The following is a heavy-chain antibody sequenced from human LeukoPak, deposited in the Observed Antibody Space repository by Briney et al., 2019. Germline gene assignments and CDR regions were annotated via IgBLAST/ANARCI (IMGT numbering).Heavy chain of an antibody. CDR1: GFTFSSYT. Sequence: GGSLRLSCAASGFTFSSYTMNWVGKAPGKGLEWVASISSSSSYIYYADSVKGRFTTSGHNAKNSLYLQMNSLRAEHTAVYYCARDTYDILTGYYKWAFDIWGQGTMVTVSS. J-gene: IGHJ3*02. CDR3: ARDTYDILTGYYKWAFDI. D-gene: IGHD3-9*01. V-gene: IGHV3-21*06. CDR2: ISSSSSYI.